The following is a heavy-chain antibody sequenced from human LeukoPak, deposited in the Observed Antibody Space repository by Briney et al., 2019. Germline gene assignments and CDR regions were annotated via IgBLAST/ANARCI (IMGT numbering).Heavy chain of an antibody. CDR2: IYPGDSDT. CDR1: GYSFTSYW. CDR3: ARAGYDFWSGYYGGNAIDY. V-gene: IGHV5-51*01. D-gene: IGHD3-3*01. Sequence: HGESLKISCKGSGYSFTSYWIGWVRQMPGKGLEWMGIIYPGDSDTRYSPSFQGQVTISADKSISTAYLQWSSLKASDTAMYYCARAGYDFWSGYYGGNAIDYWGQGTLVTVSS. J-gene: IGHJ4*02.